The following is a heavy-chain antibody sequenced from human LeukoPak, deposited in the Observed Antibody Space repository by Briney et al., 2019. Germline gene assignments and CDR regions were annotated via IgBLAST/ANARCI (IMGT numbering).Heavy chain of an antibody. CDR1: GFTFSSYG. CDR3: AKFAGYSSGWYGSIDY. Sequence: GGSLRLSCAASGFTFSSYGMHWVRQAPGKGLEWVSAISGSGGSTYYADSVKGRFTISRDNSKNTLYLQMNSLRAEDTAVYYCAKFAGYSSGWYGSIDYWGQGTLVTVSS. CDR2: ISGSGGST. V-gene: IGHV3-23*01. D-gene: IGHD6-19*01. J-gene: IGHJ4*02.